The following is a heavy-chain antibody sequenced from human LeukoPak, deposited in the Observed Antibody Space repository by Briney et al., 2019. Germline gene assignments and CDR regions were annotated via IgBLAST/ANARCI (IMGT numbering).Heavy chain of an antibody. V-gene: IGHV4-38-2*02. D-gene: IGHD3-22*01. CDR1: GYSISSGYY. CDR2: INHSGST. CDR3: ARQVNYYDSSGEVPYFDY. Sequence: SETLSLTCTVSGYSISSGYYWGWIRQPPGKGLEWIGEINHSGSTNYNPSLKSRVTISVDTSKNQFSLKLSSVTAADTAVYYCARQVNYYDSSGEVPYFDYWGQGTLVTVTS. J-gene: IGHJ4*02.